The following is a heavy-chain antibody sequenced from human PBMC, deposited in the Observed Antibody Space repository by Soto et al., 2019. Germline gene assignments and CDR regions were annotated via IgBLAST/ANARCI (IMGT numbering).Heavy chain of an antibody. CDR3: ARRGLSNIDY. Sequence: DVQLLESGGGLVQPGGSLRLSCVASGFSFSDNAMTWVRQAPGKGLEWVASILHIGDSAYYADSVKGRFTISRDNSKRTLYLQMNSQRAEDTAVYYCARRGLSNIDYWGQGTLVTVSS. CDR2: ILHIGDSA. D-gene: IGHD7-27*01. V-gene: IGHV3-23*01. J-gene: IGHJ4*02. CDR1: GFSFSDNA.